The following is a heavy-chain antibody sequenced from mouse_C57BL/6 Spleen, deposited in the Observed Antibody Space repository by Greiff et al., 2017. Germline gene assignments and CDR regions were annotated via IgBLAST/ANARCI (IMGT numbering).Heavy chain of an antibody. CDR2: IYPGSGNT. Sequence: VQLQQSGPELVKPGASVKISCKASGYSFTSYYIHWVKQRPGQGLEWIGWIYPGSGNTKYNEKFKGKATLTADKSSSTAYMQFSSLTSEDSAIYYCARRYFWYFDVWGTGTTVTVSS. CDR1: GYSFTSYY. D-gene: IGHD1-1*01. CDR3: ARRYFWYFDV. V-gene: IGHV1-66*01. J-gene: IGHJ1*03.